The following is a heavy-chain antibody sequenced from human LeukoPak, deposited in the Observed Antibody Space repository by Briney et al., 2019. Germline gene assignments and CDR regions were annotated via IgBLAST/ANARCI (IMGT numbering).Heavy chain of an antibody. D-gene: IGHD3-22*01. V-gene: IGHV4-34*01. CDR1: GGSFSGYY. CDR3: VTYYFDSSGPKKNY. J-gene: IGHJ4*02. CDR2: INHSGST. Sequence: SETLSLTCAVYGGSFSGYYWSWIRQPPGKGLEWIGEINHSGSTNYNPSLKSRVTISVDTSKEQFSLKLSSVTAADTAVYYCVTYYFDSSGPKKNYWGQGTLVTVSS.